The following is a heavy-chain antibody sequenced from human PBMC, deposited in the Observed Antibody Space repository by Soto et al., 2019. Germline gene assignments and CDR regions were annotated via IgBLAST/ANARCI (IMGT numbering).Heavy chain of an antibody. CDR3: ARGRYYYGSGSYYGRFDP. CDR2: IYYSGST. J-gene: IGHJ5*02. D-gene: IGHD3-10*01. V-gene: IGHV4-39*01. Sequence: NPSETLSLTCTVSGGSISSSSYYWGWIRQPPGKGLEWIGSIYYSGSTYYNQSLKSRVTISVDTSKNQFSLKLSSVTAADTALYYFARGRYYYGSGSYYGRFDPWGQGTLVTVSS. CDR1: GGSISSSSYY.